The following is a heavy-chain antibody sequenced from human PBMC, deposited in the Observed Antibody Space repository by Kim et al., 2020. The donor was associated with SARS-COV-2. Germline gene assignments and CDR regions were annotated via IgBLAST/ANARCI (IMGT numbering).Heavy chain of an antibody. V-gene: IGHV1-2*05. CDR2: INPNSGGT. Sequence: ASVKVSCKASGYTFTGYYMHWVRQAPGQGLEWMGRINPNSGGTNYAQKFQGRVTMTRDTSISTAYMELSRLRSDDTVVYYCAREPIYGSGSKPAYYYYGMDVWGQGTTVTVSS. J-gene: IGHJ6*02. D-gene: IGHD3-10*01. CDR3: AREPIYGSGSKPAYYYYGMDV. CDR1: GYTFTGYY.